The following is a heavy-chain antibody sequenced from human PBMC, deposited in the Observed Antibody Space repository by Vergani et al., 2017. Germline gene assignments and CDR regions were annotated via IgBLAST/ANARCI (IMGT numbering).Heavy chain of an antibody. J-gene: IGHJ4*02. D-gene: IGHD2/OR15-2a*01. CDR3: VKDSEYSLAYFQF. Sequence: VQLVESGGGLVQPGRPLRLPCAASGFTYDDFAMHWVRQAPGKGLEWVSGISWNSGKIEYADSVKGRLTISRDNAKNSLYLQMNSLGVEDTAFYYCVKDSEYSLAYFQFWGQGTLVTVSS. CDR1: GFTYDDFA. V-gene: IGHV3-9*01. CDR2: ISWNSGKI.